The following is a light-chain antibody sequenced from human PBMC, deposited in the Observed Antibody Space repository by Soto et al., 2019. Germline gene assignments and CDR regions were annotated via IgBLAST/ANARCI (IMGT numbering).Light chain of an antibody. Sequence: EIVLTQSPGTLSLSPGERATLSCRASQSVRGNYLAWYQQQPGQAPRLLIYGASSRATGIPDRFSGTGSGTDFTLTISRLEHEDFAVYYCQQYGGSPYTFGQETKLEIK. V-gene: IGKV3-20*01. J-gene: IGKJ2*01. CDR2: GAS. CDR3: QQYGGSPYT. CDR1: QSVRGNY.